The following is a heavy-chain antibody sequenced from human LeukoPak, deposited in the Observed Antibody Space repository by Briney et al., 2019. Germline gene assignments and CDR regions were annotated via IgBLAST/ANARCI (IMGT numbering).Heavy chain of an antibody. CDR1: GGSISSYY. CDR3: ARDVGATPYYYYGMDV. V-gene: IGHV4-59*01. Sequence: SETLSLTCTVSGGSISSYYWSWIRQPPGKGLEWIGYIYYSGSTNYNPSLKSRVTISVDTSKNQSSLKLSSVTAADTAVYYCARDVGATPYYYYGMDVWGQGTTVTVSS. CDR2: IYYSGST. J-gene: IGHJ6*02. D-gene: IGHD1-26*01.